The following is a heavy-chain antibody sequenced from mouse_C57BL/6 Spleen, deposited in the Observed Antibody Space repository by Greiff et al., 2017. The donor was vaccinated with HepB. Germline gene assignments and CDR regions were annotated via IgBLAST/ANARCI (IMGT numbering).Heavy chain of an antibody. Sequence: EVQLQESGGDLVKPGGSLKLSCAASGFTFSSYGMSWVRQTPDKRLEWVATISSGGSYTYYPDSVKGRFTISRDNAKNTLYLQMSSLKSEDTAMYYCARQDYDGYFDYWGQGTTLTVSS. D-gene: IGHD2-4*01. CDR3: ARQDYDGYFDY. CDR1: GFTFSSYG. V-gene: IGHV5-6*01. J-gene: IGHJ2*01. CDR2: ISSGGSYT.